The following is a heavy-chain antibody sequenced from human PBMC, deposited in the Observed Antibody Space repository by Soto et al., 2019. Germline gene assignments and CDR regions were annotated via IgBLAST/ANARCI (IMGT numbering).Heavy chain of an antibody. Sequence: QVQLVQSGAEVKKPGSSVKVSCKASGDTFSTYTISWVRQAPGQGLEWMGRIIPIFDLPGYAQKFEGRVTTTADTSTSTAYMELSSLSEEDTAVYYCATESGRSDVVPAASSAMDVWGQGTTVTVSS. V-gene: IGHV1-69*08. CDR1: GDTFSTYT. CDR3: ATESGRSDVVPAASSAMDV. J-gene: IGHJ6*02. D-gene: IGHD2-2*01. CDR2: IIPIFDLP.